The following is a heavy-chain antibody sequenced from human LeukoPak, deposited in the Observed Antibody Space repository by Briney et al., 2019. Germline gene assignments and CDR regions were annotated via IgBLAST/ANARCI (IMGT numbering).Heavy chain of an antibody. CDR1: GGSISSTSYY. CDR3: ASEIVAAGTDY. Sequence: PSETLSLTCSVSGGSISSTSYYWAWIRQPPGKGLEWIGSIYYSGNTYYNPSLKGLVIISVDTSKNQFSLTLSSVTAADRAVYYCASEIVAAGTDYWGQGTLVTVSS. J-gene: IGHJ4*02. CDR2: IYYSGNT. D-gene: IGHD6-13*01. V-gene: IGHV4-39*01.